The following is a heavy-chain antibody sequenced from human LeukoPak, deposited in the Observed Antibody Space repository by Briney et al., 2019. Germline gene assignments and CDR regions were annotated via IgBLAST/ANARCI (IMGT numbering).Heavy chain of an antibody. J-gene: IGHJ5*02. D-gene: IGHD6-13*01. Sequence: ASVKVSCKASGYSFSNYYIHWVRQAPGQGLEWMGIINPSGGSTSYAQKFQGRVTMTRDTSTSTVYMELSSLRSDDTAVYYCARDPTAAGRFDPWGQGTLVTVSS. CDR2: INPSGGST. CDR1: GYSFSNYY. V-gene: IGHV1-46*01. CDR3: ARDPTAAGRFDP.